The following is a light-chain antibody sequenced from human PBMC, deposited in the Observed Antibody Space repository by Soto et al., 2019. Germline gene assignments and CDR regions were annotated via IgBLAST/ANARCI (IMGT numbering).Light chain of an antibody. V-gene: IGLV2-18*01. CDR3: SLYTSSSTNV. CDR1: SSEVGSYNR. CDR2: EVS. Sequence: QSALTQPPSVSGSHGRSVTISCTGTSSEVGSYNRVSWYQQPPGTAPKLMIYEVSNRPSGVPDRFSGSKSGNTASLTISGLQAEDEADYYCSLYTSSSTNVFGTGTNLTVL. J-gene: IGLJ1*01.